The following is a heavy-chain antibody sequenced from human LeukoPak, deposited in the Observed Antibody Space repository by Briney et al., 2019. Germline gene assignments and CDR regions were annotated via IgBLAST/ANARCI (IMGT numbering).Heavy chain of an antibody. D-gene: IGHD2-8*01. V-gene: IGHV4-4*07. CDR3: ARGLGYCTNGVCYNWFDP. CDR1: GGSISSYY. J-gene: IGHJ5*02. Sequence: KPSETLSLTCTVSGGSISSYYWSWIRQPAGKGLEWIGRIYTSGSTNYNPSLKSRVTMSVDTSKNQFSLKLNSVTAADTAVYYCARGLGYCTNGVCYNWFDPWGQGTLVTVSS. CDR2: IYTSGST.